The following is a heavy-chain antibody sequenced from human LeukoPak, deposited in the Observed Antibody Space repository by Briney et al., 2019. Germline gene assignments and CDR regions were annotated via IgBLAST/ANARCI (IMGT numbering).Heavy chain of an antibody. CDR2: IYYSGST. CDR1: GGSISSYY. CDR3: ARRSYGSASPLRMEV. V-gene: IGHV4-59*08. J-gene: IGHJ6*02. D-gene: IGHD3-10*01. Sequence: PSETLSLTCTVSGGSISSYYWTWIRQPPGKGLEWIGYIYYSGSTNYNPSLKSRVTISVDTSKNQFSLKLSSVTAADTAVYYCARRSYGSASPLRMEVWGQGTTVTVSS.